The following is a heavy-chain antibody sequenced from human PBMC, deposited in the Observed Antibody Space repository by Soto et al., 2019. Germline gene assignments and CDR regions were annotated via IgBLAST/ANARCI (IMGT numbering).Heavy chain of an antibody. J-gene: IGHJ5*02. Sequence: SETLSLTCTVSGGSISSGGYYWSWIRQHPGKGLEWIGYIYYSGSTYYNPSLKSRVTISVDTSKNQFSLKLSSVTAADTAVYYCARVRAAAGSWFDPWGQGTLVTVSS. CDR2: IYYSGST. CDR3: ARVRAAAGSWFDP. CDR1: GGSISSGGYY. D-gene: IGHD6-13*01. V-gene: IGHV4-31*03.